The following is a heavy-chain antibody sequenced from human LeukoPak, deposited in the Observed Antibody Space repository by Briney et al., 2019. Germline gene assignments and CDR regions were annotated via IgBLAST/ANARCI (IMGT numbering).Heavy chain of an antibody. CDR2: INGDNGNT. Sequence: ASVRVSCKTSGYNFPSYTMHWLRQAPGQSPEWMGSINGDNGNTRYSEKFQDRVTFTRNISASSAYMELSSLRFEDTAVYYCARSSSGTYHYWGQGTLVTVSS. D-gene: IGHD3-10*01. CDR3: ARSSSGTYHY. J-gene: IGHJ4*02. CDR1: GYNFPSYT. V-gene: IGHV1-3*01.